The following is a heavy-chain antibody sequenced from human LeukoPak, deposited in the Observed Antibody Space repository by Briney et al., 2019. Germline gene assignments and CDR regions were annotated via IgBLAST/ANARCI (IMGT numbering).Heavy chain of an antibody. D-gene: IGHD6-19*01. CDR1: GGSISSSSYY. CDR2: IYYSGST. Sequence: PSETLSLTCTVSGGSISSSSYYWGWIRQPPGKGLEWIGSIYYSGSTYYNPSLKSRVTISVDTSKNQFSLKLSSVTAADTAVYYCASGRKQWLGGYYFDYWGQGTLVTVSS. CDR3: ASGRKQWLGGYYFDY. J-gene: IGHJ4*02. V-gene: IGHV4-39*01.